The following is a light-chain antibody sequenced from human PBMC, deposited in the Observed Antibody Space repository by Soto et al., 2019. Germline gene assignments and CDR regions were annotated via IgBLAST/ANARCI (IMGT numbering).Light chain of an antibody. J-gene: IGLJ2*01. Sequence: QSDLTQPASVSGSPGQSITISCTGTSSDVGGYNYVSWYQQHPGKAPKLMIFDVSDRPSGVSTRFSGSKSGNTASLTISGLQAEDEADYYCSSYTTTSTLIFGGGTKVTVL. V-gene: IGLV2-14*01. CDR3: SSYTTTSTLI. CDR1: SSDVGGYNY. CDR2: DVS.